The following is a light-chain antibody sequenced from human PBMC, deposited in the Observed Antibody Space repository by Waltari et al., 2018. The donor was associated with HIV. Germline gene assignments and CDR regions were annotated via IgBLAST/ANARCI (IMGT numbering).Light chain of an antibody. CDR3: SSYAGSNDFGV. V-gene: IGLV2-8*01. Sequence: QSALTQPPSVSGSPGQSVTLSCLGTSSYIGSFDHVSWFPQPPGSAPKLMIYEVSKRPSGVPDRFSGSKSGNTASLTGSGLQAEDEADYYCSSYAGSNDFGVFGGGTKLTVL. J-gene: IGLJ2*01. CDR1: SSYIGSFDH. CDR2: EVS.